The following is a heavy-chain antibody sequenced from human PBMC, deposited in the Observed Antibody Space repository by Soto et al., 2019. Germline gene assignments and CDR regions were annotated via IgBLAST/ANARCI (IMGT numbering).Heavy chain of an antibody. CDR3: AKGHSPCPRTKYYYGVYV. J-gene: IGHJ6*02. V-gene: IGHV3-23*01. CDR1: GITFSSYG. Sequence: EVQLLESGGGLVQPGGSLRLSCAAPGITFSSYGMSWVRQAPGKGLEWVSSISGSAGSTYYADSVKGRFTISRDNSKNTVYLQMNSLRGEDTAVYYCAKGHSPCPRTKYYYGVYVWGQGNTVTVS. D-gene: IGHD4-4*01. CDR2: ISGSAGST.